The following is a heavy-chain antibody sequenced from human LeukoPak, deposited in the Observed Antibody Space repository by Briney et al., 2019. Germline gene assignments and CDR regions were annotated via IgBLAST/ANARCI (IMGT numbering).Heavy chain of an antibody. CDR1: GFTFSSYS. Sequence: GSPRLSCAASGFTFSSYSMNWVRQAPGKGLEWVSYISGSSSTIYYADSVKGRFPISRDNAKNSLYLQMNSLRDEDTAVYYCARVGYYGSGSYYNYYYGMDVWGQGTTVTVSS. V-gene: IGHV3-48*02. CDR2: ISGSSSTI. D-gene: IGHD3-10*01. CDR3: ARVGYYGSGSYYNYYYGMDV. J-gene: IGHJ6*02.